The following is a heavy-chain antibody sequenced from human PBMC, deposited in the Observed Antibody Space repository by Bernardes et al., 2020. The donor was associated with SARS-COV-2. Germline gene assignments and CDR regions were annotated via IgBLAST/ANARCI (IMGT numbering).Heavy chain of an antibody. V-gene: IGHV4-39*01. D-gene: IGHD2-8*02. CDR2: IHYSGNT. CDR1: GFSINSRNYY. Sequence: SETLSLTCSVSGFSINSRNYYWGWIRQSPGKGLEWIGSIHYSGNTFYNPSLKSRVTISMDTSKNQFSLKLTSVTVADTALFYCARRDMISAGGSSYFDLWGPGTQVTVSS. CDR3: ARRDMISAGGSSYFDL. J-gene: IGHJ4*02.